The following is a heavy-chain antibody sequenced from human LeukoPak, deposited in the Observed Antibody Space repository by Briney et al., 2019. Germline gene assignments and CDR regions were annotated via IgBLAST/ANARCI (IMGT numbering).Heavy chain of an antibody. CDR1: GGSFSGYY. V-gene: IGHV4-34*01. Sequence: SETLSLTCAVYGGSFSGYYWSWIRQPPGKGLEWIGEINHSGSTNYNPSLKSRVTISVDTSKNQFSLKLSSVTAADTAVYYCARTGNYSGYYFDYWGQGTLVTVSS. D-gene: IGHD1-26*01. J-gene: IGHJ4*02. CDR3: ARTGNYSGYYFDY. CDR2: INHSGST.